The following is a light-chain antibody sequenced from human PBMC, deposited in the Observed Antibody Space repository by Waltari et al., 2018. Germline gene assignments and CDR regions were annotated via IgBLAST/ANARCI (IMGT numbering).Light chain of an antibody. V-gene: IGLV3-21*01. CDR3: QVWETTSGHPTAV. CDR2: YDS. Sequence: SYVMSQPPSVSVAPGETARITCAGDNLAGKSVHWYHQKPGQAPVVVIYYDSDRPSGIPERFSGSNSGDTATLTITRVEAGDEADYSCQVWETTSGHPTAVFGGGTKLTVL. J-gene: IGLJ2*01. CDR1: NLAGKS.